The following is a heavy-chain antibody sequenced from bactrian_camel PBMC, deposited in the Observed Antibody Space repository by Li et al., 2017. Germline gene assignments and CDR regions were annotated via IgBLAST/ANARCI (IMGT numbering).Heavy chain of an antibody. D-gene: IGHD2*01. CDR3: AARGPYCYTTLSVRDFTY. CDR2: IGRDGST. V-gene: IGHV3S57*01. Sequence: HVQLVESGGGSVQAGGSLRLSCAISGGPYTTYCMGWFRQAPGKEREGVAAIGRDGSTNVANSVKGRFTISQDNAKNTVYLQMNSLKPEDTATYYCAARGPYCYTTLSVRDFTYWGQGTQVTVS. CDR1: GGPYTTYC. J-gene: IGHJ6*01.